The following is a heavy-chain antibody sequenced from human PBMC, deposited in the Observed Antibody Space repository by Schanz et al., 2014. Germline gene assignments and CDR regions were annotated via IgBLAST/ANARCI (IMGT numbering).Heavy chain of an antibody. V-gene: IGHV3-30*02. CDR3: AKSPVIRSYYYYGMDV. CDR2: IRYDGSNQ. D-gene: IGHD4-4*01. CDR1: GFTFTNLG. Sequence: QVQLVESGGGVVQPGGSLRLSCAASGFTFTNLGMHWVRRAPGKGLEWVAFIRYDGSNQYYADSVKGRFTISRDNSKNTLYLQMNSLRAEDTAVYYCAKSPVIRSYYYYGMDVWGQGTTVTVSS. J-gene: IGHJ6*02.